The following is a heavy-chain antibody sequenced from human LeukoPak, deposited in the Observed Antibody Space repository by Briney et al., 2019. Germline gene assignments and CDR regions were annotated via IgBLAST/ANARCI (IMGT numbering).Heavy chain of an antibody. J-gene: IGHJ5*02. Sequence: ASVKVSCKASGYTFTGYYMHWVRQAPGQGLEWMGWINPNSGGTNYAQKFQGRVTMTRDTSISTAYMELSRLRSDDTAVYHCATRVVPAARSGFDPWGQGTLVTVSS. D-gene: IGHD2-2*01. V-gene: IGHV1-2*02. CDR3: ATRVVPAARSGFDP. CDR1: GYTFTGYY. CDR2: INPNSGGT.